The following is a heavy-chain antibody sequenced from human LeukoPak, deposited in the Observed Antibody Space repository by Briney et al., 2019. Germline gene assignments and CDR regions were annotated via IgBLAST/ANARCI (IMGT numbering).Heavy chain of an antibody. CDR2: ISGSGGST. Sequence: GGSLRLSCAASGFTFSSYAMSWVRQAPGKGLEWVSAISGSGGSTYYADSVKGRFTIPRDNSKNTLYLQMNSLRAEDTAVYYCAKDVTPYSGYDPDAFDIWGQGTMVTVSS. CDR1: GFTFSSYA. V-gene: IGHV3-23*01. J-gene: IGHJ3*02. CDR3: AKDVTPYSGYDPDAFDI. D-gene: IGHD5-12*01.